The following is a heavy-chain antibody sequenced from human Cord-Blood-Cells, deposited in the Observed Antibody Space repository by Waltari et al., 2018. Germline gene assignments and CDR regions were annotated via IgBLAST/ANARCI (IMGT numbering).Heavy chain of an antibody. D-gene: IGHD3-16*02. Sequence: QVQLVQSGAEVKKPGASVKVSCKASGYTFTGYYMHWVRQAPGPALEWMGWINPNSGGTNYAQKFQGRVTMTRDTSISTAYMELSRLRSDDTAVYYCARGIDFMITFGGVIANWFDPWGQGTLVTVSS. CDR3: ARGIDFMITFGGVIANWFDP. J-gene: IGHJ5*02. V-gene: IGHV1-2*02. CDR2: INPNSGGT. CDR1: GYTFTGYY.